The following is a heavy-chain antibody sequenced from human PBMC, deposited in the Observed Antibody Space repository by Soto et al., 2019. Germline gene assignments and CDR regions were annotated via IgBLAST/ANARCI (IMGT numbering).Heavy chain of an antibody. Sequence: GGSLRLSCAASGFTFSSYAMSWVRQAPGKGLEWVSAISGSGGSTYYADSVKGRFTISRDNSKNTLYLQMNSLRAEDTAVYYCAKDTYDYIWGSLSGGAFDIWGQGTMVTVSS. D-gene: IGHD3-16*01. J-gene: IGHJ3*02. CDR3: AKDTYDYIWGSLSGGAFDI. CDR1: GFTFSSYA. V-gene: IGHV3-23*01. CDR2: ISGSGGST.